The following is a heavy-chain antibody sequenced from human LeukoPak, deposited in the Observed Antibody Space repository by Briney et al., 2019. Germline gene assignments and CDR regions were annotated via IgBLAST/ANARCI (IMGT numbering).Heavy chain of an antibody. V-gene: IGHV3-23*01. CDR3: AKDLYCSSTSCLPRYFDL. CDR2: ISGSGGTT. Sequence: GGSLRLSCAASGFTFRSYAMSWVRQAPGKGLEWVSDISGSGGTTYYADSVKGRFTVSRDNSKNTLYLQMNSLRAEDTAVYYCAKDLYCSSTSCLPRYFDLWGRGTLVTVSS. J-gene: IGHJ2*01. D-gene: IGHD2-2*01. CDR1: GFTFRSYA.